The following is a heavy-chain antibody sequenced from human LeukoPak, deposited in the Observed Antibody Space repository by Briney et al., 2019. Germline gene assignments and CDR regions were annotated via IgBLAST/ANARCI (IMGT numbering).Heavy chain of an antibody. CDR2: LSGDGSTT. CDR3: ARGTSLARPGTYYFDY. D-gene: IGHD1/OR15-1a*01. CDR1: GFTFSTHA. Sequence: GGSLSLSCAASGFTFSTHAMSWVRQAPGRGLEWVSSLSGDGSTTYHADSVKGRFTISRDNSRSTLYLQVNSLSGEDTAVYYCARGTSLARPGTYYFDYWGQGALVTVSS. J-gene: IGHJ4*02. V-gene: IGHV3-23*01.